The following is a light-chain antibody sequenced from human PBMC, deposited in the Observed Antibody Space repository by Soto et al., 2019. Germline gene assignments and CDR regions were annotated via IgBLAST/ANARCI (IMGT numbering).Light chain of an antibody. V-gene: IGLV2-11*01. Sequence: QSVLTQPRSVSGSPGQSVTISCTGTSSDVGGYNYVSWYQQHPGKAPKLMIYDVSKRPSGVPDRFSGSKSGNTASLTISGLQAEDEADYYCCPYAGSYTRGVFGTGTKVTVL. J-gene: IGLJ1*01. CDR3: CPYAGSYTRGV. CDR1: SSDVGGYNY. CDR2: DVS.